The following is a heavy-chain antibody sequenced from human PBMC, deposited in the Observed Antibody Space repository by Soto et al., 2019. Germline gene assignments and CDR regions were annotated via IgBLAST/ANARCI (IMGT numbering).Heavy chain of an antibody. J-gene: IGHJ5*02. CDR3: ARDVGYCSGGSCRNWFDP. CDR2: MNPNSGNT. CDR1: GYTFTTYD. Sequence: QVQLVQSGAEVKKPGVSVRVSCKASGYTFTTYDISWVRQATGQGLEWMGWMNPNSGNTGYAQKFQGRVSMTRNTSISTAYMELSSLRSEDTAVYYCARDVGYCSGGSCRNWFDPWGQGTLVTVSS. D-gene: IGHD2-15*01. V-gene: IGHV1-8*01.